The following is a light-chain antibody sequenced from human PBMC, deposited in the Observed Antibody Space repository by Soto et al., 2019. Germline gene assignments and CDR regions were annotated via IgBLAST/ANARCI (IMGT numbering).Light chain of an antibody. CDR2: DVS. CDR1: SSDVGGYKY. CDR3: SSYTSSGTQV. Sequence: QSALTQPASVSGSPGQSITISCTGTSSDVGGYKYVSWYQQHPGKAPKLMIYDVSNRPSGVSNRFSGSKSGNTASLTISGRQAEDEADYYCSSYTSSGTQVFGTGTKLTVL. J-gene: IGLJ1*01. V-gene: IGLV2-14*01.